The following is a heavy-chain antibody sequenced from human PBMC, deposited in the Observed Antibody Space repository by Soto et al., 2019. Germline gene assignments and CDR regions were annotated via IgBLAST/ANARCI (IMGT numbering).Heavy chain of an antibody. Sequence: ASVKVSCKASGGTFSSYAISWVRQAPGQGLEWMGGIIPIFGTANYAQKFQGRVTITADKSTSTAYMELSSLRSEDTAVYYCAREQRYCSGGSCSDALDIWGQGTMVTVSS. D-gene: IGHD2-15*01. J-gene: IGHJ3*02. CDR1: GGTFSSYA. CDR3: AREQRYCSGGSCSDALDI. CDR2: IIPIFGTA. V-gene: IGHV1-69*06.